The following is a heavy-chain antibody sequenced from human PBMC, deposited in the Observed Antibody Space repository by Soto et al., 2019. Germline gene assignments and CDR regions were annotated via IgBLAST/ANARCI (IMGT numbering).Heavy chain of an antibody. J-gene: IGHJ4*02. CDR1: GGSLSSYY. CDR2: IYYSGST. D-gene: IGHD3-16*01. V-gene: IGHV4-59*01. Sequence: PSETLSLTCVVSGGSLSSYYWSWIRQPPGKGLEWIGYIYYSGSTNYNPSLKSLVTISVDTSKNQFSLKLSSVTAADTAVSYCARTWGSTNDYGGRGTLVTVS. CDR3: ARTWGSTNDY.